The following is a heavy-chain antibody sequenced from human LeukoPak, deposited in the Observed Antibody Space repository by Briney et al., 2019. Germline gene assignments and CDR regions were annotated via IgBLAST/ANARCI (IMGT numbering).Heavy chain of an antibody. V-gene: IGHV4-39*01. CDR3: ARGEDIVVVPAAFHFDY. CDR1: GGSISSSSYY. D-gene: IGHD2-2*01. J-gene: IGHJ4*02. Sequence: PSETLSLTCTVSGGSISSSSYYWGWIRQPPGTGLGWIGSIYYSGSTYYNPSLKSRVTISVDTSKNQFSLKLSSVTAADTAVYYCARGEDIVVVPAAFHFDYWGQGTLVTVSS. CDR2: IYYSGST.